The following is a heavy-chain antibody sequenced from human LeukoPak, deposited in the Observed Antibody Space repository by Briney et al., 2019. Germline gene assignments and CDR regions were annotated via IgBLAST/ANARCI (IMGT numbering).Heavy chain of an antibody. Sequence: PSETLSLTCTVSGVFINSNTYSWGWIRQPPGGGLGWIGTISYTGNTYYNSSLKSRVTISVDTSKNQFSLKLSSVTAADTAVYYCARVSSSWYQDWYFDLWGRGTLVTVSS. CDR3: ARVSSSWYQDWYFDL. V-gene: IGHV4-39*07. CDR1: GVFINSNTYS. J-gene: IGHJ2*01. CDR2: ISYTGNT. D-gene: IGHD6-13*01.